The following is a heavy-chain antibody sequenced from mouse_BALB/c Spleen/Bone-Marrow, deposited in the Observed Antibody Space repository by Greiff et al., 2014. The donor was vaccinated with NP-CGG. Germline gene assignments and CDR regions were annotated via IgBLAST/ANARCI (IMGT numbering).Heavy chain of an antibody. CDR1: GFSFTSYG. J-gene: IGHJ3*01. CDR3: AKNGGYDGWFAY. CDR2: IWRGGST. D-gene: IGHD2-14*01. V-gene: IGHV2-5-1*01. Sequence: QVQLKQSGPSLVQPSQTLSITCTVSGFSFTSYGLHWVRQSPGKGLEWLGVIWRGGSTDYNAAFMSRLSITKDNSKSQVFFKMNRRRADDTAIYYCAKNGGYDGWFAYWGQGTLVTVSA.